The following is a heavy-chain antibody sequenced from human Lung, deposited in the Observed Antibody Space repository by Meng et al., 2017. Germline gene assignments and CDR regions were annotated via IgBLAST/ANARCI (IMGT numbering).Heavy chain of an antibody. Sequence: QVPLQGSGPGLGKPSGTLSLTCAVSGGSSTISTWWSWVRQTPGKGLEWFGEIFHSGSTNYNPPLESRVTISVDKSKNQFSLKVYSVTAADTATYYCARFDISSSGRGDYWGQGILVTVSS. CDR1: GGSSTISTW. CDR3: ARFDISSSGRGDY. J-gene: IGHJ4*02. CDR2: IFHSGST. V-gene: IGHV4-4*02. D-gene: IGHD1-26*01.